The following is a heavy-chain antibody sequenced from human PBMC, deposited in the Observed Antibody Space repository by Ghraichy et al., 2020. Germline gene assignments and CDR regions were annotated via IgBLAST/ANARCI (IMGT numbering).Heavy chain of an antibody. CDR1: GFTFSSYS. CDR2: ISSSSSYI. V-gene: IGHV3-21*01. Sequence: GGSLRLSCAASGFTFSSYSMNWVRQAPGKGLEWVSSISSSSSYIYYADSVKGRFTISRDNAKNSLYLQMNSLRAEDTAVYYCARGFRSSGWSEDAFDIWGQGTMVTVSS. J-gene: IGHJ3*02. CDR3: ARGFRSSGWSEDAFDI. D-gene: IGHD6-19*01.